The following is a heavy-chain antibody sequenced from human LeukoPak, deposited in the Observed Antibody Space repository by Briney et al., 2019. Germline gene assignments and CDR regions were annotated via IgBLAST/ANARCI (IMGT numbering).Heavy chain of an antibody. CDR2: IKQDGSEK. D-gene: IGHD7-27*01. Sequence: GGSLRLSCAASGFTFSYSWMSWVGQAPGKGLEWVANIKQDGSEKYYADSVKGRFTISRDNAKNSLYLEMNSLRDEDTAVYYCARESGLDVWGQGTTVTVSS. V-gene: IGHV3-7*01. J-gene: IGHJ6*02. CDR3: ARESGLDV. CDR1: GFTFSYSW.